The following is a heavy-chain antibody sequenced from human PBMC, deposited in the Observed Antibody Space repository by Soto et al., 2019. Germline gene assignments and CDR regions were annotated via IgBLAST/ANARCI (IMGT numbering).Heavy chain of an antibody. D-gene: IGHD3-16*02. V-gene: IGHV1-69*01. CDR3: TISIGSGGVIGGFDY. J-gene: IGHJ4*02. CDR2: ILPMFDRP. CDR1: GGTFNTYA. Sequence: QVQLVQSETEVKKPGSAVRVSCKASGGTFNTYAMNWVRQAPGQGLEWMGGILPMFDRPRYAQKFQGRVTITVDEPTTTAYMELSSLTSDDTAVYYCTISIGSGGVIGGFDYWGPGTLVTVSS.